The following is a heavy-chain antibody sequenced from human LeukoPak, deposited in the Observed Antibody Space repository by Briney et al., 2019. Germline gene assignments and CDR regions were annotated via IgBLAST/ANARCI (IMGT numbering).Heavy chain of an antibody. CDR2: ICHSGNT. Sequence: SQTLSLTCTVSGGSISSGGYYWSWIRQHPGKGLEWIGNICHSGNTYYNPSLKSRVTISVDTSKNQFSLKLSSVTAADTAVYYCARASTLIRGYYFDYWGQGTLVTVSS. D-gene: IGHD3-10*01. J-gene: IGHJ4*02. CDR3: ARASTLIRGYYFDY. V-gene: IGHV4-31*03. CDR1: GGSISSGGYY.